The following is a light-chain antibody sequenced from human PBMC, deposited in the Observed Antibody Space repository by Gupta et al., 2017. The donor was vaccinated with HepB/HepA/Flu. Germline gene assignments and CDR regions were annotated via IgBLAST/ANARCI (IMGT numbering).Light chain of an antibody. CDR1: QDINIF. V-gene: IGKV1-33*01. CDR2: DAS. J-gene: IGKJ4*01. CDR3: QKANYVPLT. Sequence: DNQMTQSPSSLSASVGDRVTITCQASQDINIFLNWYQQKPGKAPSLLIYDASALEEGVPPRFSGSGSGTHFTFTISSLQPEDVATYYCQKANYVPLTFGGGTKVEIK.